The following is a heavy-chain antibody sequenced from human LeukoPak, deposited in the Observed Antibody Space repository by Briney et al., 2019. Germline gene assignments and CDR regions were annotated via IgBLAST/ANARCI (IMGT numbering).Heavy chain of an antibody. CDR2: INHSGST. CDR3: ARLRITILRGHDAFDI. D-gene: IGHD3-3*01. J-gene: IGHJ3*02. V-gene: IGHV4-34*01. Sequence: SETLSLTCAVYGGSFSGYYWSWIRQPPGKGLEWIGEINHSGSTNYNPSLKSRVTISVDTSKNQFSLKLSSVTAADTAVYYCARLRITILRGHDAFDIWGQGTMVTVSS. CDR1: GGSFSGYY.